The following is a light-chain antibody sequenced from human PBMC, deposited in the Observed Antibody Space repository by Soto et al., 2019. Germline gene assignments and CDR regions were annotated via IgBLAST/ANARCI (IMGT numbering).Light chain of an antibody. CDR1: SSNIGSHT. CDR2: SSIYRDN. J-gene: IGLJ3*02. Sequence: QSVLTQPPSTSGTPGQRVAISCSGTSSNIGSHTVNWYQQFPGTAPRLVIYSSIYRDNQRPSGVPDRFSGSKSGTSASLAISGLQSEDEADYYCATWDDSLSGRVFGGGTKLTVL. V-gene: IGLV1-44*01. CDR3: ATWDDSLSGRV.